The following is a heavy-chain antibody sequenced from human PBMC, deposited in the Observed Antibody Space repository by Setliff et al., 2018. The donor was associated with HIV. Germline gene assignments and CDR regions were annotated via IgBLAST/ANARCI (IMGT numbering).Heavy chain of an antibody. CDR1: GGPFTDHY. CDR3: ARDGTTVEWFGELGAFDI. V-gene: IGHV3-11*04. J-gene: IGHJ3*02. D-gene: IGHD3-10*01. CDR2: ISNSGGTT. Sequence: LSLTCAVHGGPFTDHYWNWIRQSPGKGLEWVSAISNSGGTTYYADSVKGRFTISRDKSKNSLYLQMNSLRAEDTAVYYCARDGTTVEWFGELGAFDIWGQGTMVTVSS.